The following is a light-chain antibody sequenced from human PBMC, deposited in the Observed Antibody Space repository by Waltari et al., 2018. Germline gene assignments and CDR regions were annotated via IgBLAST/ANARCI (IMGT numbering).Light chain of an antibody. CDR1: SSNIGSNY. Sequence: QSVLTQPPSASGTPGQRVTISCSGSSSNIGSNYVYWYQQLPGTSPKLLIYRNDQRPLGVPDRFSGSKSGTSASLAISGLRSEDEANYYCAAWDDSLREVFGGGTRLTVL. V-gene: IGLV1-47*01. CDR3: AAWDDSLREV. J-gene: IGLJ3*02. CDR2: RND.